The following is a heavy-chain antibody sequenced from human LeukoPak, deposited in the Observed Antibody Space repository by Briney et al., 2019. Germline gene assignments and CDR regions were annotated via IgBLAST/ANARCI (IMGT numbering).Heavy chain of an antibody. CDR3: AREDTSLVIAY. V-gene: IGHV3-33*01. CDR2: MWYDGSNK. CDR1: GFTFSNYG. Sequence: GGSLRLSCAASGFTFSNYGMHWVRQAPGKGLEWVAAMWYDGSNKYYTDSVKGRFTISRDNSKNTLYLQMNSLRAEDTAVYYCAREDTSLVIAYWGQGTLVTVSS. J-gene: IGHJ4*02. D-gene: IGHD5-18*01.